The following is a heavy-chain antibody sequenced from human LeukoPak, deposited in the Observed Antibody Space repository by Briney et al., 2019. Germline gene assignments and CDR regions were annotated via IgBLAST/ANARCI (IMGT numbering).Heavy chain of an antibody. J-gene: IGHJ5*02. CDR3: ARAHYYGSGRVGWFDP. CDR2: IYYSGST. CDR1: GGSISSYY. Sequence: PSETLSLTCTVSGGSISSYYWSWIRQPPGKGLEWIGYIYYSGSTNYNPPLKSRVTISVDTSKNQFSLKLSSVTAADTAVYYCARAHYYGSGRVGWFDPWGQGTLVTVSS. V-gene: IGHV4-59*12. D-gene: IGHD3-10*01.